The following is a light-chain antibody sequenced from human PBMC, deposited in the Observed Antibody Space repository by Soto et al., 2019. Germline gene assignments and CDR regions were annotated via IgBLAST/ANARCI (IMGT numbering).Light chain of an antibody. CDR2: WAS. Sequence: DIVMTQSPDSLAVSLGERATINCKSSQSVLFSSNNKNPLAWYQQKPGQPPKLLIYWASTRESGVPDRFSGSGSGTDFTLTITSLQAEDVAVYYCHQYYNPPFTFGQGTRLEIK. CDR1: QSVLFSSNNKNP. J-gene: IGKJ5*01. CDR3: HQYYNPPFT. V-gene: IGKV4-1*01.